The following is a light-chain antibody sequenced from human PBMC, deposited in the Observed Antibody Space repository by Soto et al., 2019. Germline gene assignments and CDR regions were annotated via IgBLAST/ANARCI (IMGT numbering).Light chain of an antibody. V-gene: IGKV1-5*03. J-gene: IGKJ4*01. Sequence: DIQMTQSPSTLSASVGDRVTITCRASQSISHWLAWYQQKPGRAPTVLIYEASYLESGVPSRFSGGGYGTEFTLTISGLQPDDFATYYCHQYSTYPITFGGGTKVEMK. CDR1: QSISHW. CDR2: EAS. CDR3: HQYSTYPIT.